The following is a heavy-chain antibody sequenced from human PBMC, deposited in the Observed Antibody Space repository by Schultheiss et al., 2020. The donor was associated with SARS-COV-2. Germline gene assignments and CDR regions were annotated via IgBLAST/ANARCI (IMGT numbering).Heavy chain of an antibody. Sequence: GGSLRLSCAASGFTVSSNYMSWVRQAPGKGLEWVGFIRSKAYGGTTEYAASVKGRFTISRDDSKSIAYLQMNSLKTEDTAVYFCTRSLPDYGNYDHFYDYWGQGTLVTVSS. CDR3: TRSLPDYGNYDHFYDY. CDR2: IRSKAYGGTT. V-gene: IGHV3-49*04. D-gene: IGHD4-11*01. J-gene: IGHJ4*02. CDR1: GFTVSSNY.